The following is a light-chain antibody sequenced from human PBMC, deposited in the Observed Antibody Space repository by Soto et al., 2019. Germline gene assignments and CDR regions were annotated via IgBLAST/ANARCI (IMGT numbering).Light chain of an antibody. CDR3: CSYAGSSTSWV. CDR2: EGS. V-gene: IGLV2-23*01. J-gene: IGLJ3*02. Sequence: QSALTQPASVSXSPGQSITISCTGTISDVGSYDLVSWYQQHPGKAPKLMIYEGSKRPSGVSSRFPGSKSGNTASLTISGLQAEDEADYYCCSYAGSSTSWVFGGGTQLTVL. CDR1: ISDVGSYDL.